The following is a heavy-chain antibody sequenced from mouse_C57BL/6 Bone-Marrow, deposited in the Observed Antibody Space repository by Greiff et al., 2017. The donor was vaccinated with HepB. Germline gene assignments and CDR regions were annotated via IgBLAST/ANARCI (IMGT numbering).Heavy chain of an antibody. D-gene: IGHD1-1*01. CDR3: AREGAVGWYFDV. CDR2: ISDGGSYT. V-gene: IGHV5-4*01. CDR1: GFTFSSYA. Sequence: EVKVVESGGGLVKPGGSLKLSCAASGFTFSSYAMSWVRQTPEKRLEWVATISDGGSYTYYPDNVKGRFTISRDNAKNNLYLQMSHLKSEDTAMYYCAREGAVGWYFDVWGTGTTVTVSS. J-gene: IGHJ1*03.